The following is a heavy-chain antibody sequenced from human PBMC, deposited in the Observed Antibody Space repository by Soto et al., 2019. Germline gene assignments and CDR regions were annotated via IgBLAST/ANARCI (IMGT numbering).Heavy chain of an antibody. J-gene: IGHJ6*03. CDR3: ARTTVTASYYYMDV. D-gene: IGHD4-17*01. Sequence: GASVKVSCTASGYTFTNYGFTWVRQAPGQGLEWMGWISTYNGNTKYAQKVQGRLTMTTDTSTSTANMELTSLRSDDTAVYYCARTTVTASYYYMDVWGKGTTVTVSS. V-gene: IGHV1-18*01. CDR2: ISTYNGNT. CDR1: GYTFTNYG.